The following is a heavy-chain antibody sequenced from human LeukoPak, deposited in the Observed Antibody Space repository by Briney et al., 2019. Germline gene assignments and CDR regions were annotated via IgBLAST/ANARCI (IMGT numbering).Heavy chain of an antibody. V-gene: IGHV1-46*01. CDR2: VDPSGDIA. CDR1: GYTFIHYY. J-gene: IGHJ4*02. Sequence: ASVKVSCKTSGYTFIHYYMHWVRQASGEGFEWMGIVDPSGDIATYAQKFQGRVTLTTDTSTNTFYMELSSLRSEDTAIYYCARDSFGVRGFDHWGQGTPVTVSS. CDR3: ARDSFGVRGFDH. D-gene: IGHD3-10*01.